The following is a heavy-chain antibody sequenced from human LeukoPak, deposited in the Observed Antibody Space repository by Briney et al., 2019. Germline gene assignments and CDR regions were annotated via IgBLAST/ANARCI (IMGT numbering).Heavy chain of an antibody. V-gene: IGHV1-69*05. D-gene: IGHD3-22*01. CDR3: ARSVRGEETYYYDSSGYYYNWFDP. CDR2: INPIFGTA. Sequence: GSSVTVSFKASGGTFSSYAISWVRQAPGQGLEWMGGINPIFGTANYAQKFQGRVTITTDESTSTAYMELSRLRSEDTAVYYCARSVRGEETYYYDSSGYYYNWFDPWGQGTLVTVSS. CDR1: GGTFSSYA. J-gene: IGHJ5*02.